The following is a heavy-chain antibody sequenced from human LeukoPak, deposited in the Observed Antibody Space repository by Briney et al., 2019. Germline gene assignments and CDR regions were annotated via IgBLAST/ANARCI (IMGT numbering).Heavy chain of an antibody. CDR2: FYSDGGRT. D-gene: IGHD6-13*01. J-gene: IGHJ4*02. Sequence: AGGSLRLSCAASGFTFSSYWMHWVRQAPGKGLVWVARFYSDGGRTNYADSVKGRFTISGDNAKNTQYLQMNSLRAEDMALYYCAKDIYPDVAAPLVPSVDYWGQGTLVTVSS. CDR3: AKDIYPDVAAPLVPSVDY. V-gene: IGHV3-74*01. CDR1: GFTFSSYW.